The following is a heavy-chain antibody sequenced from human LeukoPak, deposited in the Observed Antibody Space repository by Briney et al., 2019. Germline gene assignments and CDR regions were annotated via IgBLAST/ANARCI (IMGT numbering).Heavy chain of an antibody. CDR2: IFFRGHT. CDR1: GGSFINHS. J-gene: IGHJ5*01. Sequence: SETLSLICTVSGGSFINHSWNWIRQSPGKGLEWIGYIFFRGHTYYNPSFQSRFTISVDTPKSHLSLELRSVTAAHTAGYYCARSCIGDCYLSDWFDSWGQGTLVTVSS. CDR3: ARSCIGDCYLSDWFDS. D-gene: IGHD2-21*02. V-gene: IGHV4-59*11.